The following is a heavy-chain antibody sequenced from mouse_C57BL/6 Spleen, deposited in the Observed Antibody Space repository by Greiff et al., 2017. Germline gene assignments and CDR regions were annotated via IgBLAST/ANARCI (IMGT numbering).Heavy chain of an antibody. Sequence: QVKLQQPGAELVKPGASVKMSCKASGYTFTSYWITWVKQRPGQGLEWIGDIYTGSGSHNYNEKFKSKATLTVDTSSSTAYRQLSSLPSEDSAVYYCARDAYYGSSYWFAYGGQGTLVTVSS. CDR3: ARDAYYGSSYWFAY. J-gene: IGHJ3*01. CDR1: GYTFTSYW. D-gene: IGHD1-1*01. V-gene: IGHV1-55*01. CDR2: IYTGSGSH.